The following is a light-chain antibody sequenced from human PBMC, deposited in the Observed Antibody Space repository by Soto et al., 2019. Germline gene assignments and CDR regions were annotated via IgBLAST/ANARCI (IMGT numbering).Light chain of an antibody. V-gene: IGKV3-11*01. Sequence: EIVLTQSPATLSLSPGERATLSCRASQSVSSYLAWYQQKPGQAPRLLIYDASNRATGIPARFSGGGSGTDFTLPISSLQPEDFSVYYCQQRSNWPPTFGQGTKVEIK. CDR2: DAS. CDR3: QQRSNWPPT. J-gene: IGKJ1*01. CDR1: QSVSSY.